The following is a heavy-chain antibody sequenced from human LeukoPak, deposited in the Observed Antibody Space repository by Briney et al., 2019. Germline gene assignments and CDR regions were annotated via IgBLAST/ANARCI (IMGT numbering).Heavy chain of an antibody. V-gene: IGHV4-4*09. J-gene: IGHJ4*02. D-gene: IGHD6-6*01. Sequence: TSETLSLTCTVSGGSISSYYWSWIRQPPGKGLEWIGYIYTSGSTNYNPSLKSRVTISVDTSKNQFSLKLSSVTAADTAVYYCARARAGIAARPFDYWGQGTLVTVSS. CDR3: ARARAGIAARPFDY. CDR1: GGSISSYY. CDR2: IYTSGST.